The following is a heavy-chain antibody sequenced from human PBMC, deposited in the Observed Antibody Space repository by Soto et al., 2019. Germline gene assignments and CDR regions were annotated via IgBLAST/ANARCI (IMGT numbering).Heavy chain of an antibody. CDR2: IYYSGNT. J-gene: IGHJ6*02. CDR3: ARDRLMATAGTARHYFGLDV. CDR1: GGSIRSGGYY. Sequence: SETLSLTCTVSGGSIRSGGYYWSWVRQNPRRGLEWIGNIYYSGNTYYNPSLKSRLTISVDTSKNQFSLNLSSVTAADTAVYYCARDRLMATAGTARHYFGLDVWGQGTTVTAP. D-gene: IGHD5-18*01. V-gene: IGHV4-31*03.